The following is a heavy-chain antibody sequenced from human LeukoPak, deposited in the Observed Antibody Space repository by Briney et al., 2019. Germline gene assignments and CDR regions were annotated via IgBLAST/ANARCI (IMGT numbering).Heavy chain of an antibody. D-gene: IGHD6-19*01. CDR3: AKDVVGSSGWYDYYYYYGMDV. Sequence: PGGSLRLSCAASGFTFSSYAMSWVRQAPGKGLEWVSAISGSGGSTYYADSVKGRFTISRDNSKNTLYLQMNSLRAEDTAVYYCAKDVVGSSGWYDYYYYYGMDVWGQGTTVTVSS. CDR2: ISGSGGST. V-gene: IGHV3-23*01. J-gene: IGHJ6*02. CDR1: GFTFSSYA.